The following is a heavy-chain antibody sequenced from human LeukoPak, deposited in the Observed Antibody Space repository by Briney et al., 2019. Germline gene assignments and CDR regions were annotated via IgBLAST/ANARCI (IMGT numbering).Heavy chain of an antibody. CDR3: ARGPAGYN. CDR2: IYSGGST. Sequence: GGSLRLSCAASGFTVSSNHMSWVRQAPGKGLEWVSVIYSGGSTDYADSVKGRFTISRDILKNTLYLQMNSLRAEDTAVYYCARGPAGYNWGQGTLVSVSS. D-gene: IGHD1-1*01. CDR1: GFTVSSNH. J-gene: IGHJ4*02. V-gene: IGHV3-53*01.